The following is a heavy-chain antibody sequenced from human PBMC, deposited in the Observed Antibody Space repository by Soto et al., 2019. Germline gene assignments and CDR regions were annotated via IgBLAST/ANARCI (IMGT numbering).Heavy chain of an antibody. CDR2: IYYSGST. J-gene: IGHJ4*02. V-gene: IGHV4-59*01. CDR1: EGKIVGYG. Sequence: PSVTHCVTRSVAEGKIVGYGGSWIRQNPGKGLEWIGYIYYSGSTNYNPSLKSRVTISVDTSKNQFSLKLSSVTAADTAVYYCARGSDSGSYYVVDYWGQGTLVTVSS. CDR3: ARGSDSGSYYVVDY. D-gene: IGHD1-26*01.